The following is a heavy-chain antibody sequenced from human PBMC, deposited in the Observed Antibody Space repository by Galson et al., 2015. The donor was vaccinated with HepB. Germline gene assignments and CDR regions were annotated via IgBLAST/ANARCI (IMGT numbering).Heavy chain of an antibody. CDR2: IYPGDSDT. J-gene: IGHJ3*02. V-gene: IGHV5-51*01. Sequence: QSGAEVKKPGESLKISCKGSGYSFTSYWIGWVRQMPGKGLEWMGIIYPGDSDTRYSPSFQGQVTISADKSISTAYLQWSSLKASDTAMYYCARHRGFLHGRADAFDIWGQGTMVTVSS. CDR1: GYSFTSYW. D-gene: IGHD2/OR15-2a*01. CDR3: ARHRGFLHGRADAFDI.